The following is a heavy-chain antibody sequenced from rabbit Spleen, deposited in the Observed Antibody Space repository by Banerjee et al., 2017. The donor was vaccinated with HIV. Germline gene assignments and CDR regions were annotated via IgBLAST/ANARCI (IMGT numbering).Heavy chain of an antibody. Sequence: QEQLKESGGGLVQPGGSLTLTCIASGVSFSGNSYMCWVRQAPGKGLEWIVCIDTGSSGFTYFASWAKGRFTISKTSSTTVTLQMTSLTAADTATYFCARSGHVGGDYIWDLWGPGTLVTVS. V-gene: IGHV1S45*01. CDR2: IDTGSSGFT. D-gene: IGHD1-1*01. CDR3: ARSGHVGGDYIWDL. J-gene: IGHJ6*01. CDR1: GVSFSGNSY.